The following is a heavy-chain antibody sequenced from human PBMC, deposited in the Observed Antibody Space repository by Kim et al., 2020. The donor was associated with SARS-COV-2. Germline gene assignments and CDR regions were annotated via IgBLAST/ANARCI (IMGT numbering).Heavy chain of an antibody. V-gene: IGHV3-48*02. CDR2: ISSSSSTI. CDR3: ARDDLAYCSGGSCYAPFDY. D-gene: IGHD2-15*01. J-gene: IGHJ4*02. CDR1: GFTFSSYS. Sequence: GGSLRLSCAASGFTFSSYSMNWVRQAPGKGLEWVSYISSSSSTIYYADSVKGRFTISRDNAKNSLYLQMNSLRDEDTAVYYCARDDLAYCSGGSCYAPFDYWGQGTLVTVSS.